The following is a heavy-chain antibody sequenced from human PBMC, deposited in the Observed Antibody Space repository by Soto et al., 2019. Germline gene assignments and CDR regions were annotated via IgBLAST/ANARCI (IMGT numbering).Heavy chain of an antibody. CDR1: AGSISSGDYY. Sequence: SETLSLTCTVSAGSISSGDYYWSWIRQPPGKGLEWIGYIYYSGSTYYNPSLKSRVTISVDTSKNQFSLKLSSVTAADTAVYYCARDGYCSSTSCQNWFDPWGQGTLVTVSS. CDR3: ARDGYCSSTSCQNWFDP. J-gene: IGHJ5*02. D-gene: IGHD2-2*03. CDR2: IYYSGST. V-gene: IGHV4-30-4*01.